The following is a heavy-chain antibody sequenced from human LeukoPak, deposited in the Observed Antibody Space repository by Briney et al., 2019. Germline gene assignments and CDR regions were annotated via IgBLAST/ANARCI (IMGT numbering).Heavy chain of an antibody. CDR1: GDSISSYY. V-gene: IGHV4-4*07. Sequence: PSETLSLTCTVSGDSISSYYWSWIRQPAGKGLEWIGHIYTSGTTNYNPSLQSRVTMSLDTFKNQFSLKWSSVTSADTAVYFCAREGNNWYRALDYWGQGSLVTVSS. D-gene: IGHD6-13*01. CDR2: IYTSGTT. CDR3: AREGNNWYRALDY. J-gene: IGHJ4*02.